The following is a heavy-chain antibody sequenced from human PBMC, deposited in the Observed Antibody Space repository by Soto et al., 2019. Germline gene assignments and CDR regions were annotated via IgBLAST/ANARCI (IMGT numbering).Heavy chain of an antibody. Sequence: SLRLSCAASGFTFSDYYMSWIRQAPGKGLEWVSYISSSSSYTNYADSVKGRFTISRDNAKNSLYLQMNSLRAEDTAVYYCARVTLLYYYDSSGYYDYWGQGTLVTISS. CDR2: ISSSSSYT. J-gene: IGHJ4*02. CDR3: ARVTLLYYYDSSGYYDY. CDR1: GFTFSDYY. D-gene: IGHD3-22*01. V-gene: IGHV3-11*06.